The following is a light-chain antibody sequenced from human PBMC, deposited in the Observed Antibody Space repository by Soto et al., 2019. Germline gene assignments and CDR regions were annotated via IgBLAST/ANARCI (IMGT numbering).Light chain of an antibody. Sequence: DIQMTQSPSSLSASVGDRVTITCQASQDISNYLNWYQQKPGKAPKLLIYDASNLETGVPSRFSGSGSGTDFTFTISSLQPEDIATDYCQQFDNRPITFGQGTRLEIK. CDR3: QQFDNRPIT. V-gene: IGKV1-33*01. CDR1: QDISNY. J-gene: IGKJ5*01. CDR2: DAS.